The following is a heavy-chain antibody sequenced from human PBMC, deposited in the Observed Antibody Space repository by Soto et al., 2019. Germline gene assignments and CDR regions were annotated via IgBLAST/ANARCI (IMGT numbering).Heavy chain of an antibody. CDR2: IRGKAYGGTT. D-gene: IGHD4-4*01. J-gene: IGHJ6*03. Sequence: PGGSLRLSCTASGFTFGDYAMCWFRQAPGKGLELVGFIRGKAYGGTTEYAASVKGRFTISRDDSKTIASLQMNSLKTEDTAVYYCTRGLSVTTRLWYYYYMDVWGKGTTVTVSS. CDR3: TRGLSVTTRLWYYYYMDV. CDR1: GFTFGDYA. V-gene: IGHV3-49*03.